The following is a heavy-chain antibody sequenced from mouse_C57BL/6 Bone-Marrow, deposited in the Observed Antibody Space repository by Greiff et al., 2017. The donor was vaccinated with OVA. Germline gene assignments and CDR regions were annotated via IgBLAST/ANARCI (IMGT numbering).Heavy chain of an antibody. CDR1: GYTFTDYY. CDR2: IFPGSGST. V-gene: IGHV1-75*01. Sequence: QVQLQQSGPELVKPGASVKISCKASGYTFTDYYINWVKQRPGQGLEWIGWIFPGSGSTYYNEKFKGKATLTVDKSSSTAYMLLCSLTSEDSAVYFCSRWAGTAYWGQGTLVTVSA. J-gene: IGHJ3*01. CDR3: SRWAGTAY. D-gene: IGHD4-1*01.